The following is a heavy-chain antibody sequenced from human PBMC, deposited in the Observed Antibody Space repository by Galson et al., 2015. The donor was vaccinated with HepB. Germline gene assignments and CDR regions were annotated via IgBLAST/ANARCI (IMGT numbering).Heavy chain of an antibody. CDR3: VKQIGDLGSEGYFDY. CDR2: ISSNGRST. Sequence: SLRLSCAASGFTFSTYAMHWARQAPGKGLEYVSAISSNGRSTFYADSVKGRFTISRDNSKNTLYFQMSSLRAEDTAVYYCVKQIGDLGSEGYFDYWVQGTLVTISS. J-gene: IGHJ4*02. V-gene: IGHV3-64D*06. CDR1: GFTFSTYA. D-gene: IGHD2-21*01.